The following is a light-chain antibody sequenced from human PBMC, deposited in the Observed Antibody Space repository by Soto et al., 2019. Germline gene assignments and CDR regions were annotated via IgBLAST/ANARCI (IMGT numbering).Light chain of an antibody. CDR2: DVS. CDR1: SSDVGRYNY. V-gene: IGLV2-14*01. Sequence: QSALTQPASVSGSPEQSITISCTGTSSDVGRYNYVSWYQQHPGKAPKLMIHDVSNRPSGVSDRFSGSKSGNTASLTISGLQAEDEADYYCSSYTSSSTLYAFGTGTKVTVL. J-gene: IGLJ1*01. CDR3: SSYTSSSTLYA.